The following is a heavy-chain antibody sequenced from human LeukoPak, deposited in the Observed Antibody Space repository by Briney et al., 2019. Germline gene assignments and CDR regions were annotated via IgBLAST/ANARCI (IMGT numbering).Heavy chain of an antibody. V-gene: IGHV1-69*13. D-gene: IGHD3-22*01. J-gene: IGHJ3*02. Sequence: GASVKLSCKASGGTFSSYAISWVRQAPGQGLEWMGGIIPIFGTANYAQKFQGRVTITADESTSTAYMELRSLRSDDTAVYYCARVRHYYDSSGYFPDAFDIWGQGTMVTVSS. CDR2: IIPIFGTA. CDR1: GGTFSSYA. CDR3: ARVRHYYDSSGYFPDAFDI.